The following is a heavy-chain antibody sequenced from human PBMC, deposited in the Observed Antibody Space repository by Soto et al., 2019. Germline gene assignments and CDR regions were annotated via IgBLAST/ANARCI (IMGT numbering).Heavy chain of an antibody. CDR2: ISGSGGST. CDR3: AKELVVVPAAFIDY. Sequence: EVQLLESGGGLVQPGGSLRLSCAASGFTFSSYAMSWVRQAPGKGLEWVSAISGSGGSTYYADSEKGRFTISRDKSKNTLYLKMNSLRAEDTAVYYCAKELVVVPAAFIDYWGQGTLVTVSS. V-gene: IGHV3-23*01. CDR1: GFTFSSYA. J-gene: IGHJ4*02. D-gene: IGHD2-2*01.